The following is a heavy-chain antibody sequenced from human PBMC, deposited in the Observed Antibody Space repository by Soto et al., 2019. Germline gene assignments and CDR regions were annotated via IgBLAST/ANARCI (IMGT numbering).Heavy chain of an antibody. CDR1: GDTFSNRT. CDR3: ARVAEMGMVTKGYYYYMDV. V-gene: IGHV1-69*04. D-gene: IGHD2-21*02. Sequence: QVELVQSGAEVKKPGSSVKVSCKDAGDTFSNRTISWVRQAPGQGLEWMGRILPILGVANYAQKFQGRVTITADTSRSTAYMELSSLRSADTAVYYCARVAEMGMVTKGYYYYMDVWGKGTTVTVSS. J-gene: IGHJ6*03. CDR2: ILPILGVA.